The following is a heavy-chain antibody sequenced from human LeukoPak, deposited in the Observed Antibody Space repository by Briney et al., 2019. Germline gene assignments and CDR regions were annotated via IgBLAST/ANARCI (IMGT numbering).Heavy chain of an antibody. J-gene: IGHJ2*01. V-gene: IGHV3-66*04. Sequence: GGSPRLSCAASGFTFSSFGMSWVRQAPGKGLEWVSVLYSGGSTYDADSVKGRFTISRDNSKNTLYLQLSSLRAEDTAVYYCAKHTDVPGHWYLDLWGRGTLVTVSS. CDR1: GFTFSSFG. CDR3: AKHTDVPGHWYLDL. CDR2: LYSGGST. D-gene: IGHD3-10*02.